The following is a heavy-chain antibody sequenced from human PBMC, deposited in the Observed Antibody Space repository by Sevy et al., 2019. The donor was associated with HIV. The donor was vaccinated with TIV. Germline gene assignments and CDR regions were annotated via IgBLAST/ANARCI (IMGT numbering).Heavy chain of an antibody. CDR1: GGIFKSYG. J-gene: IGHJ4*02. CDR2: IIPILNTV. V-gene: IGHV1-69*13. CDR3: GGGGGNGWYYIDY. Sequence: ASVKVSCKASGGIFKSYGISWVRQAPGQGLEWMGGIIPILNTVHYSQKFQGRVTITADESTKTAYMELGSLRSEETAVYYGGGGGGNGWYYIDYWGQETLVTVSS. D-gene: IGHD6-19*01.